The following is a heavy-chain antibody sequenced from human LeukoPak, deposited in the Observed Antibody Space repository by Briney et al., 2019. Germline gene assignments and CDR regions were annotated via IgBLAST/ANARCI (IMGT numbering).Heavy chain of an antibody. J-gene: IGHJ4*02. V-gene: IGHV3-74*01. D-gene: IGHD3-16*01. CDR2: INSDGSST. CDR3: ARGPAGDPFDH. CDR1: GLTFSGYG. Sequence: PGGSLRLSCAASGLTFSGYGMHWVRQAPGKGLVWVSRINSDGSSTSYADSVKGRFTISRDNAKNTLYLQMNSLRAEDTAVYYCARGPAGDPFDHWGQGTLVTVSS.